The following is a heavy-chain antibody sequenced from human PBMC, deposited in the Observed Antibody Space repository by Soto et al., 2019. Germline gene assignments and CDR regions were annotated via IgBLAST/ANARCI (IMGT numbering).Heavy chain of an antibody. Sequence: QVQLQEPGPGLVKPSQTLSVTCTVSGGSVSNGDYYWSWIRQPPGKGLEWIGYIYYSGSTYYNPSLNSRVTMSFDTSENQFSLKLSSVTDADTAMYYCATESSGSSPLHFDFWGQGTLVTVSS. D-gene: IGHD3-22*01. V-gene: IGHV4-30-4*01. J-gene: IGHJ4*02. CDR3: ATESSGSSPLHFDF. CDR1: GGSVSNGDYY. CDR2: IYYSGST.